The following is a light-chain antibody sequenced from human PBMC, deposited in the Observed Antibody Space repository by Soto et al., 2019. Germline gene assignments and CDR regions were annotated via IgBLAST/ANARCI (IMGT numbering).Light chain of an antibody. Sequence: DIQMFQSPSSVSASVGDIVTITCRASQYVSSWVAWYQQKPGEAPKRLIFDASNLGTGVPSRFSGSGSGTYFSFTNSSLQPEDFATYYCQQAISFPLTFGGGTKVEIK. CDR2: DAS. J-gene: IGKJ4*01. CDR3: QQAISFPLT. V-gene: IGKV1-12*01. CDR1: QYVSSW.